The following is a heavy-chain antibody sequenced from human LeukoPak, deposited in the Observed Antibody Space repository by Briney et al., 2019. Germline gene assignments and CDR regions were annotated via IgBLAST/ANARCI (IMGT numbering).Heavy chain of an antibody. J-gene: IGHJ4*02. CDR3: TRYRDIVVVPAAIVDY. CDR1: GFTFGDYA. CDR2: IRSKAYGGTT. Sequence: GGSLRLSCTASGFTFGDYAMSWVRQAPGKGLEWVGFIRSKAYGGTTEYAASVKGRFTISRDDSKSIAYLHMHSLKTEDTAVYYCTRYRDIVVVPAAIVDYWGQGTLVTVSS. V-gene: IGHV3-49*04. D-gene: IGHD2-2*01.